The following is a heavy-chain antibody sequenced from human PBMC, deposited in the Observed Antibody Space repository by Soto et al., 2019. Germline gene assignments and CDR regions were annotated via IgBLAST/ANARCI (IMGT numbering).Heavy chain of an antibody. CDR3: ARATADSTGAFDI. D-gene: IGHD6-13*01. CDR2: IYYSGST. J-gene: IGHJ3*02. V-gene: IGHV4-59*01. Sequence: SETLSLTCTVSGGSISSYYWSWIRQPPGKGLEWIGYIYYSGSTNYNPSLKSRVTISVYTSKNQFSLKLSSVTAADTAVYYCARATADSTGAFDIWGQGTMVTVSS. CDR1: GGSISSYY.